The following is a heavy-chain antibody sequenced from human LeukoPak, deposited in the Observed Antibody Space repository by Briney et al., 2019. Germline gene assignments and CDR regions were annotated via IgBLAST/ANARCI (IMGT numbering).Heavy chain of an antibody. D-gene: IGHD6-13*01. CDR1: GFTFSSYA. J-gene: IGHJ4*02. V-gene: IGHV3-23*01. Sequence: GGSLRLSCAASGFTFSSYAMTWVRQAPGKGLEWVSTISGSGGSGGGTYYADSVKGWFTISRDNSKNTLFLQMNSLRAEDTALYYCAKEGYSSSWYLHFDYWGQGTLVTVSS. CDR3: AKEGYSSSWYLHFDY. CDR2: ISGSGGSGGGT.